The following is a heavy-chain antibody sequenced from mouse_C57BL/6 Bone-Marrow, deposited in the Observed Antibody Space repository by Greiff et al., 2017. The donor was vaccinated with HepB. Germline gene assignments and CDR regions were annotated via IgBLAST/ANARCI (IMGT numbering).Heavy chain of an antibody. CDR1: GFNIKDYY. CDR2: IDPEDGET. J-gene: IGHJ4*01. D-gene: IGHD2-4*01. V-gene: IGHV14-2*01. CDR3: AIYYDYDGGFHYAMDY. Sequence: DVHLVESGAELVKPGASVKLSCTASGFNIKDYYMHWVKQWTEQGLEWIGRIDPEDGETKYAPKFQGKATITADTSSNTAYLQLSSLTSEDTAVYYCAIYYDYDGGFHYAMDYWGQGTSVTVSS.